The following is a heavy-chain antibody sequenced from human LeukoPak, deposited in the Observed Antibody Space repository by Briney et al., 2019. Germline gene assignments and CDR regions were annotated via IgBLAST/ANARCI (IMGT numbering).Heavy chain of an antibody. J-gene: IGHJ4*02. V-gene: IGHV1-18*01. D-gene: IGHD3-10*01. CDR3: ARDRVGYYGSGSYDY. CDR1: GYTFTSYG. Sequence: ALVKVSCKASGYTFTSYGISWVRQAPGQGLEWMGWISAYNGNTNYAQKLQGRVTMTTDTSTSTAYMELRSLRSDDTAVYYCARDRVGYYGSGSYDYWGQGTLVTVSS. CDR2: ISAYNGNT.